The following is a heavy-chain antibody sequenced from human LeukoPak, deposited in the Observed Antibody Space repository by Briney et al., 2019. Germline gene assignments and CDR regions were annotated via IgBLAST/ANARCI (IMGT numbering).Heavy chain of an antibody. Sequence: SETLSLTCTVSGGSIRSSSYYWGWIRQPAGKGLEWIGSIYYSGSTYYNPSLKSRVTISVDTSKNQFSLKLSSVTAADTAVYYCARLGPHYYYYDMDVWGKGTTVTVSS. CDR3: ARLGPHYYYYDMDV. CDR1: GGSIRSSSYY. V-gene: IGHV4-39*01. J-gene: IGHJ6*03. CDR2: IYYSGST.